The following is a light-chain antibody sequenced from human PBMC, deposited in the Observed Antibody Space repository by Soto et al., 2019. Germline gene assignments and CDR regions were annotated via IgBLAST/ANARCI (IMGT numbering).Light chain of an antibody. CDR2: DVS. CDR3: SSYTSSSTVV. Sequence: QSALTQPASVSGSPGQSITISCTGTSSDIGAYNYVSWYQQHPGKAPKLMIYDVSNRPSGVSNRFSGSKSGHTASLTISRLQAEYEADYYCSSYTSSSTVVFGGGTKLTVL. CDR1: SSDIGAYNY. J-gene: IGLJ2*01. V-gene: IGLV2-14*01.